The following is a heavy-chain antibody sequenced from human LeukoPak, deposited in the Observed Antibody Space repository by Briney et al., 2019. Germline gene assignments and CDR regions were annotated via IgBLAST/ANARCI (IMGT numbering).Heavy chain of an antibody. V-gene: IGHV3-33*01. J-gene: IGHJ6*02. CDR2: IWYDGSNK. CDR1: GFTFSSYG. CDR3: AREVVGSSWGWPPYYGMDV. Sequence: GGSLRLSRAASGFTFSSYGMHWVRQAPGKGLEGVAVIWYDGSNKYYADSVKGRFTISTDNSKNTLYLQMNSLRAEDTAVYYCAREVVGSSWGWPPYYGMDVCGQGTTVTVSS. D-gene: IGHD6-13*01.